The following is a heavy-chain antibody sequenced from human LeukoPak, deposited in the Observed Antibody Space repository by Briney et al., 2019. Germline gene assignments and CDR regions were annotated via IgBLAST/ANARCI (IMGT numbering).Heavy chain of an antibody. V-gene: IGHV4-59*01. CDR1: GGSISSYY. D-gene: IGHD6-19*01. Sequence: SETLSLTCTVSGGSISSYYWSWIRQPPGKGLEWIGYIYYSGTTNYNPSLKSRATISVDTSKNQFSLKLSSVTAADTAVYYCAREQWLPRYWGQGTLVTVSS. J-gene: IGHJ4*02. CDR3: AREQWLPRY. CDR2: IYYSGTT.